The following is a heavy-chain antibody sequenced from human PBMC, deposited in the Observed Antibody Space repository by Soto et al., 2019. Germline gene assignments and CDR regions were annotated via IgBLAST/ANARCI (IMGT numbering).Heavy chain of an antibody. D-gene: IGHD3-3*01. CDR2: INHSGST. V-gene: IGHV4-34*01. CDR3: ARGRTNLQRLRVLEWPETNYYYGMDV. Sequence: SETLSLTCAVYGGSFSGYYWSWIRQPPGKGLEWIGEINHSGSTNYNPSLKSRVTISVATSKNQFSLKLSSVTAADTAVYYCARGRTNLQRLRVLEWPETNYYYGMDVWGQGTTVTVSS. J-gene: IGHJ6*02. CDR1: GGSFSGYY.